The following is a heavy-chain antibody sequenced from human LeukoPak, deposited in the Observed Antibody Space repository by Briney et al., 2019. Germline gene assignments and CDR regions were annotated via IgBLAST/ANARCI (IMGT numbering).Heavy chain of an antibody. J-gene: IGHJ4*02. CDR1: GFTFDNAW. CDR3: STGGGTSDY. V-gene: IGHV3-15*01. D-gene: IGHD1-1*01. CDR2: IRSRTAGGTT. Sequence: GGSLRLSCVVSGFTFDNAWMSWVRQAPGKGLEWVGRIRSRTAGGTTDYGAPVKGRFTISRDDPKNTVYLQMNNLKMEDTAIYYCSTGGGTSDYWGQGTLVTVSS.